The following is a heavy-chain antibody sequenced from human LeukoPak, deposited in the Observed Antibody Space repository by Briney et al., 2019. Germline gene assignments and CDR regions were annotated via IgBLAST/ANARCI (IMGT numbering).Heavy chain of an antibody. V-gene: IGHV3-30-3*01. D-gene: IGHD3-10*01. Sequence: HPGGSLRLSCAASGFAFSSYAVHWVRQAPGKGLECVAVISHDGSKKYYADFVKGRFTISRDNSKNTLYLHMNSLIPEDTAVYFCAKDWKFYYVSGSFFPDNWGQGTLVTVSS. CDR1: GFAFSSYA. CDR2: ISHDGSKK. J-gene: IGHJ4*02. CDR3: AKDWKFYYVSGSFFPDN.